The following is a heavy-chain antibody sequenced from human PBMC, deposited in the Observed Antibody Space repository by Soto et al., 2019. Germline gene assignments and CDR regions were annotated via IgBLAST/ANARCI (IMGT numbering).Heavy chain of an antibody. V-gene: IGHV4-59*01. CDR3: ARTYYDFWSGSNNWFDP. D-gene: IGHD3-3*01. CDR1: GGSISTYY. Sequence: TSETLSLTCTVSGGSISTYYWSWIRQPPGKGLEWIGHIYYSGSTNYNPSLKSRVTISVDTSKNQFSLKLTSVTAADTAVYYCARTYYDFWSGSNNWFDPWGQGTPVTVSS. J-gene: IGHJ5*02. CDR2: IYYSGST.